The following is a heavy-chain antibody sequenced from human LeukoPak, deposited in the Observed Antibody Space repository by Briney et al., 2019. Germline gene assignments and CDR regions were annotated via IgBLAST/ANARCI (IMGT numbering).Heavy chain of an antibody. Sequence: PSETLSPTCAVYGGSFSGYYWSWIRQPPGKGLEWIGEINHSGSTNYNPSLKSRVTISVDTSKNQFSLKLSSVTAADTAVYYCARGRSGYSSSWSAPYWGQGTLVTVSS. CDR2: INHSGST. D-gene: IGHD6-13*01. CDR3: ARGRSGYSSSWSAPY. J-gene: IGHJ4*02. CDR1: GGSFSGYY. V-gene: IGHV4-34*01.